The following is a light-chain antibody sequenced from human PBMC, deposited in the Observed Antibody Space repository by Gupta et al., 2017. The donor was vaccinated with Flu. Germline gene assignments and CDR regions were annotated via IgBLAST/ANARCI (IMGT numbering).Light chain of an antibody. CDR1: QSISTY. CDR3: QQSYSTPFT. Sequence: DIQMTQSPSSLSASVGDRVTITCRSSQSISTYLNWYQQIPGKPPNLLIYAASNLQSGVPSRFSGSGSGSDFTLTITSLQPEDFATYYCQQSYSTPFTFGPGTKVEIK. V-gene: IGKV1-39*01. CDR2: AAS. J-gene: IGKJ3*01.